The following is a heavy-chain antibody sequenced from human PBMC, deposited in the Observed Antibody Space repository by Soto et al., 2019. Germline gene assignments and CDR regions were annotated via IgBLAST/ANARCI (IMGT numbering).Heavy chain of an antibody. CDR3: ARGYCSSTSCYIWDNWFDP. Sequence: QVQLQESGPGLVKPSETLSLTCTVSGGSISSYYWSWIRQPPGKGLEWIGYIYYSGRTNYNPSLKSRVSLSVDTSKNRFSLKLSAVTAADTAVYYCARGYCSSTSCYIWDNWFDPWGQGTLVTVSS. D-gene: IGHD2-2*02. V-gene: IGHV4-59*01. CDR1: GGSISSYY. CDR2: IYYSGRT. J-gene: IGHJ5*02.